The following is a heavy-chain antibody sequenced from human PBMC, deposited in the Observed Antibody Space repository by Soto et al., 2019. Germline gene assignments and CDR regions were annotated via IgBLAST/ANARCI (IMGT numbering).Heavy chain of an antibody. CDR1: GYTFTSYG. Sequence: ASVKVSCKASGYTFTSYGISWVRQAPGQGLEWMGWISAYNGNTNYAQKLQGRVTMTTDTSTSTAYMELRSLRSDDTAVYYCARDKGHLGELSLITDAFDIWGQGTMVTVSS. CDR2: ISAYNGNT. CDR3: ARDKGHLGELSLITDAFDI. J-gene: IGHJ3*02. D-gene: IGHD3-16*02. V-gene: IGHV1-18*01.